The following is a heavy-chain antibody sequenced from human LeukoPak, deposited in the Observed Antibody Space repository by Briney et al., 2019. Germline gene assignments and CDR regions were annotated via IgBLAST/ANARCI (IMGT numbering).Heavy chain of an antibody. J-gene: IGHJ4*02. CDR1: GFTFSSYA. Sequence: PGGSLRLSCAASGFTFSSYAMHWVRQAPGKGLEWVAVISYDGSNKYYADSVKGRFTISRDNSKNTLYLQMNSLRAEDTAVYYCAREGVIAAAGAIDYWGQGTLVTVSS. D-gene: IGHD6-13*01. V-gene: IGHV3-30-3*01. CDR2: ISYDGSNK. CDR3: AREGVIAAAGAIDY.